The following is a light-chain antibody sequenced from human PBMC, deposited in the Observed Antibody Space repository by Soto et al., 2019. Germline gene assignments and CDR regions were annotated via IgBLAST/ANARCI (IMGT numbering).Light chain of an antibody. J-gene: IGKJ1*01. Sequence: EIVLTQSPGTLSLSPGERATLSCRASQSVSSTHLAWYQQKPGQPPRVVVYGASGRATGIPDRFSGSGSGTDFTLTISRLEPEDFAVYYCQQYAISPRTFGQGTKVEIK. CDR1: QSVSSTH. CDR3: QQYAISPRT. CDR2: GAS. V-gene: IGKV3-20*01.